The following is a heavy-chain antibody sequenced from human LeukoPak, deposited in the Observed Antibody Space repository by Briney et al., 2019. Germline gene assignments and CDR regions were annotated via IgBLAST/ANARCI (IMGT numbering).Heavy chain of an antibody. J-gene: IGHJ4*02. CDR2: ISGSGGST. Sequence: GGSLRPSCAASGFIFSSYAMSWVRQAPGKGLDWVSDISGSGGSTYYADSVKGRFTISRDNSKNTLYLQMNSLRAEDTAVYYCAKTSPRRWLARFDYWGQGSLVTVSS. CDR3: AKTSPRRWLARFDY. D-gene: IGHD6-19*01. CDR1: GFIFSSYA. V-gene: IGHV3-23*01.